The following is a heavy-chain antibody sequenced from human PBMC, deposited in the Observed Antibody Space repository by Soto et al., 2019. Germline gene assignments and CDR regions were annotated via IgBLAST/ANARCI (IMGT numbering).Heavy chain of an antibody. V-gene: IGHV4-34*01. CDR3: ARAARIAARQYYYYYYYMDV. CDR2: INHSGST. J-gene: IGHJ6*03. Sequence: QVQLQQWGAGLLKPSETLSLTCAVYAGSFSGYYWSWIRQPPGKGLEWIGEINHSGSTNYNPSLKSRVTISVDTSKNEFSLKLSSVTAADRAVYYCARAARIAARQYYYYYYYMDVWGKRTTVTVSS. CDR1: AGSFSGYY. D-gene: IGHD6-6*01.